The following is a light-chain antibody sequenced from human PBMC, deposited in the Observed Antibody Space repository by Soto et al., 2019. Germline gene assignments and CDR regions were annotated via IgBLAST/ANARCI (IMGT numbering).Light chain of an antibody. Sequence: DFQMTQFPSTLSASVGDRVTITCRASQSISPWLAWYQQKPGKAPKLLIYKASSLQSGVPSRFSGSGSGTEFTLTISGLQPDDFAPYYCQHYHSFPLTFGGGTKVDIK. CDR1: QSISPW. J-gene: IGKJ4*01. CDR3: QHYHSFPLT. V-gene: IGKV1-5*03. CDR2: KAS.